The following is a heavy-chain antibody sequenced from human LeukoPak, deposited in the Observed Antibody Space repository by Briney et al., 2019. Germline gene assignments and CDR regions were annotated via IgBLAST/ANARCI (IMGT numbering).Heavy chain of an antibody. Sequence: PGGSLRLSCSASGFTFSNYALHWVRQAPGKGLEYVSSISSNGGTTFYADSVKGRFTVSRDNAKNSLYLQMNSLRAEDTGLYYCARYCGGGSCFDYWGRGTLVTVSS. CDR3: ARYCGGGSCFDY. D-gene: IGHD2-15*01. CDR1: GFTFSNYA. J-gene: IGHJ4*02. V-gene: IGHV3-64*04. CDR2: ISSNGGTT.